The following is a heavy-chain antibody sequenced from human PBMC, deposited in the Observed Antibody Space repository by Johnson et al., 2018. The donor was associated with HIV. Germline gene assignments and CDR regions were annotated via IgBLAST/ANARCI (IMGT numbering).Heavy chain of an antibody. Sequence: VQLVESGGGLVQPGGSLRLSCAASGFTVSSNYMSWVRQAPGKGLEWVSVIYSGGSTSYAASVKGRFTISRDNSKNTLYLQMNSLRAEDTAVYYCARDRALSHPGGAFDIWGRGTVVTVSS. V-gene: IGHV3-66*01. D-gene: IGHD2/OR15-2a*01. J-gene: IGHJ3*02. CDR3: ARDRALSHPGGAFDI. CDR1: GFTVSSNY. CDR2: IYSGGST.